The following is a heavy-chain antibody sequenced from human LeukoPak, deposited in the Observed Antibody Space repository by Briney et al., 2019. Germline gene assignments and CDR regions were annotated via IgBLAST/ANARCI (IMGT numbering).Heavy chain of an antibody. CDR2: IYYSGST. V-gene: IGHV4-59*12. CDR1: GGSISSYY. D-gene: IGHD4-23*01. J-gene: IGHJ3*02. CDR3: ARDQGNYGGNDDAFDI. Sequence: SETLSLTCTVPGGSISSYYWSWIRQPPGKGLEWIGYIYYSGSTNYNPSLKSRVTISVDTSKNQFSLKLSSVTAADTAVYYCARDQGNYGGNDDAFDIWGQGTMVTVSS.